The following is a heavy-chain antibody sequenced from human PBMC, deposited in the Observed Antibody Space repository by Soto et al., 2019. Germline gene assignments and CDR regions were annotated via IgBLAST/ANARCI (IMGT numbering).Heavy chain of an antibody. V-gene: IGHV3-21*01. J-gene: IGHJ3*01. Sequence: GGSQRLSCTASGFNFRSYGRNWVRQAPGKGLEWVSSISSSSSYIYYADSVKGRFTISRDNAKNSLYLQMNSLRAEDTAVYYCAKGRPRFVVVPAASLWGQGTMVTVSS. CDR1: GFNFRSYG. D-gene: IGHD2-2*01. CDR2: ISSSSSYI. CDR3: AKGRPRFVVVPAASL.